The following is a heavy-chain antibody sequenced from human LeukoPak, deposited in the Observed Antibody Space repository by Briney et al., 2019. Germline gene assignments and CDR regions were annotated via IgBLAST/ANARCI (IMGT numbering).Heavy chain of an antibody. CDR3: ARDLSGEDYVWGSYRYNY. D-gene: IGHD3-16*02. J-gene: IGHJ4*02. Sequence: PGGSLRLSCAASGFTFSSYAMHWVRQAPGKGLEWVAVISYDGSNKYYADSVKGRFTISRDNSKNTLYLQMNSLRAEDTAVYYCARDLSGEDYVWGSYRYNYWGQGTLVTVSS. CDR2: ISYDGSNK. V-gene: IGHV3-30-3*01. CDR1: GFTFSSYA.